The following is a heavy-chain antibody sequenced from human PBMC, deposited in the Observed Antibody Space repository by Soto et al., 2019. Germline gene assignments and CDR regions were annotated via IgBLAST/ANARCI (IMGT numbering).Heavy chain of an antibody. Sequence: QITLKESDPTLVKPTQTLTLTCTFSGFSLDSPAVGVNWIRQPPGKALEWLGLIYWDDDKQYNPSLKSRLTITRDTSKNQVVLTMTNMHPVDTATYSCAHGSGWLSDYWGQGTLVTVSS. CDR2: IYWDDDK. D-gene: IGHD6-19*01. V-gene: IGHV2-5*02. CDR3: AHGSGWLSDY. J-gene: IGHJ4*02. CDR1: GFSLDSPAVG.